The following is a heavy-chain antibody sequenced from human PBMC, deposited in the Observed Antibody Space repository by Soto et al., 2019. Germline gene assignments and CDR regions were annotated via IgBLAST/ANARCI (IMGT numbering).Heavy chain of an antibody. D-gene: IGHD4-17*01. J-gene: IGHJ6*02. CDR2: IYYSGST. V-gene: IGHV4-59*01. CDR1: GGSISSYY. CDR3: ASYGDYSLVDYGMDV. Sequence: SETLSLTCTVSGGSISSYYWSWIRQPPGKGLEWIGYIYYSGSTNYNPSLKSRVTISVDTSKNQFSLKLSSVTAADTAVYYCASYGDYSLVDYGMDVWGQGTTVTVSS.